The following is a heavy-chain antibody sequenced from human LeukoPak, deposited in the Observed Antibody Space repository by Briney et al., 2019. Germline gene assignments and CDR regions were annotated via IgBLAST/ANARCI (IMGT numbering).Heavy chain of an antibody. J-gene: IGHJ5*02. CDR3: ARGKLITIFGVVITSNWFGP. D-gene: IGHD3-3*01. V-gene: IGHV1-8*01. CDR2: RNPNSGNT. CDR1: GYTFTGYD. Sequence: ASVKVSCKASGYTFTGYDINWVRQATGQGLEWMGWRNPNSGNTGYTQKFQGRVTMTRNTSISTAYMELSSLRSEDTAVYYCARGKLITIFGVVITSNWFGPWGQGTLVTVSS.